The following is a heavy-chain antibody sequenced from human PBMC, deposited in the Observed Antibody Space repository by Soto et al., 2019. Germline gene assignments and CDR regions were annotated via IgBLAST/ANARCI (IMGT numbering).Heavy chain of an antibody. CDR2: INHSGST. CDR3: ARGKVRLDIVVVPAAPNWFDP. D-gene: IGHD2-2*03. V-gene: IGHV4-34*01. J-gene: IGHJ5*02. CDR1: GGSFSGYY. Sequence: SETLSLTCAVYGGSFSGYYWGWIRQPPGKGLEWIGEINHSGSTNYNPSLKSRVTISVDTSKNQFSLKLSSVTAADTAVYYCARGKVRLDIVVVPAAPNWFDPWGQGTLVTVSS.